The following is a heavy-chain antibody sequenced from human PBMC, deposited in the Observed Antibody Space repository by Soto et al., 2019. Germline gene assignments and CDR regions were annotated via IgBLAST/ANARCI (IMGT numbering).Heavy chain of an antibody. CDR2: MKPDGGEI. CDR3: GGDRGYSSFDY. V-gene: IGHV3-7*03. Sequence: EVQLVESGGGLVQPGGSLRLSCVASGFTVTNYWMSWVRQPPGKGLEWVANMKPDGGEINEVDSVKGRFTISRDNAKNLMYLQMNSLSVEDTAGYYCGGDRGYSSFDYWGQGTPVTVSS. CDR1: GFTVTNYW. J-gene: IGHJ4*02. D-gene: IGHD4-4*01.